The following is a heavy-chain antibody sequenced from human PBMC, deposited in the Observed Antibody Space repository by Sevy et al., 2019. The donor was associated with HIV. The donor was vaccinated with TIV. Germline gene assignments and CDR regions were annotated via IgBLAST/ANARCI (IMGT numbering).Heavy chain of an antibody. Sequence: GGSLRLSCEASGFTRFSKYSMHWVRQAPGKGLEWISYISDSSRTIYYADSVRGRFTISRDNSKNYLYLVMNSLRDEDSAVYYCAADPDTPSQRSFDYWGQGALVTVSS. CDR1: GFTRFSKYS. CDR2: ISDSSRTI. D-gene: IGHD5-18*01. CDR3: AADPDTPSQRSFDY. V-gene: IGHV3-48*02. J-gene: IGHJ4*02.